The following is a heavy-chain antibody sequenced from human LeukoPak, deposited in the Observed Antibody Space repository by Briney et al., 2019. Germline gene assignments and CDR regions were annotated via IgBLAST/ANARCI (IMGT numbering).Heavy chain of an antibody. CDR1: GGSITISSYY. D-gene: IGHD1-26*01. V-gene: IGHV4-39*01. CDR3: ARGLLYSGSFSRNWFDS. CDR2: IYYSGNT. Sequence: PSETLSLTCTVSGGSITISSYYWGWIRQPPGKGLEWIGSIYYSGNTYYNLSLKSRVSISIDTSRHQFALKLSSVTAADTAVYYCARGLLYSGSFSRNWFDSWGHGALVTVSS. J-gene: IGHJ5*01.